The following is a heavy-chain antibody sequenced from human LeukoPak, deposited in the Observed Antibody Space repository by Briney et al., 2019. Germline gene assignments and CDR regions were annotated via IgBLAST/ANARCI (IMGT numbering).Heavy chain of an antibody. CDR1: GYTFTDYY. V-gene: IGHV1-2*02. CDR2: INPNSGGT. CDR3: ATFMTTVTTGLGY. D-gene: IGHD4-17*01. Sequence: ASVKVSCKVSGYTFTDYYMHWVRQAPGQGLEWMGWINPNSGGTNYAQKFQGRVTMTRDTSISTAYMELSRLRSDDTAVYYCATFMTTVTTGLGYWGQGTLVTVSS. J-gene: IGHJ4*02.